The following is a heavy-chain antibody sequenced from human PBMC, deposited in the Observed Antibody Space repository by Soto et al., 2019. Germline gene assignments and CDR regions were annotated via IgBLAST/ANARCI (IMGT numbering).Heavy chain of an antibody. CDR3: ARRLTPYYYDSSGHTDDAFDI. D-gene: IGHD3-22*01. CDR2: IYYSGST. J-gene: IGHJ3*02. CDR1: GGSISSYY. Sequence: QVQLQESGPGLVKPSETLSLTCTVSGGSISSYYWSWIRQPPGKGLEWIGYIYYSGSTNYNPSLKSRVTISVDTSKNQFSLKLSSVTAADTAVYYCARRLTPYYYDSSGHTDDAFDIWGQGTMVTVSS. V-gene: IGHV4-59*01.